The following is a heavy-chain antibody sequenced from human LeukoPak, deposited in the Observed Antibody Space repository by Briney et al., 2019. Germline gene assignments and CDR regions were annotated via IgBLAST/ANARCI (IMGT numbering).Heavy chain of an antibody. CDR1: GFTFSNYW. V-gene: IGHV3-74*01. CDR3: ATAGNYRFDY. CDR2: INHDGSTI. J-gene: IGHJ4*02. Sequence: GGSLRLSCAASGFTFSNYWVHWVRQAPGKGLVWVSRINHDGSTINYADSVKGRFTISRDNAKNTLYLQMNSLRAEDTAVYYCATAGNYRFDYWGQGTLVTVSS. D-gene: IGHD1-7*01.